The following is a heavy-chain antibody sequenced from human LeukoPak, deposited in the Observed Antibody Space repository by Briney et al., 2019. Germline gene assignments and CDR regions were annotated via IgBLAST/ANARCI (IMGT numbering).Heavy chain of an antibody. Sequence: GGSLRLSCAASGFTFSNAWMSWVRQAPGKGLEWVGRIKSKTDGGTTDYATPVKGRFTISRDDSKNTLYLQMNSLKTEDTAVYYCTTDREWWELPYWGQGTLVTVSS. D-gene: IGHD1-26*01. V-gene: IGHV3-15*01. CDR3: TTDREWWELPY. J-gene: IGHJ4*02. CDR1: GFTFSNAW. CDR2: IKSKTDGGTT.